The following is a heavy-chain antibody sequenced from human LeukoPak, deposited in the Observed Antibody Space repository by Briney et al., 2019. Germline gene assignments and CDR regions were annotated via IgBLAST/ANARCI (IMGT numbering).Heavy chain of an antibody. CDR1: GYSLTKYA. Sequence: ASVKVSCKASGYSLTKYAINWVRQVPRQGPEWMGWIDTNTGKPAYAQAFTGGFVFSLDTSVSTAYLQISSLKAEDTAVYYCARGAYNWNSDAFDIWGQGTMVTVSS. J-gene: IGHJ3*02. CDR2: IDTNTGKP. CDR3: ARGAYNWNSDAFDI. D-gene: IGHD1-7*01. V-gene: IGHV7-4-1*02.